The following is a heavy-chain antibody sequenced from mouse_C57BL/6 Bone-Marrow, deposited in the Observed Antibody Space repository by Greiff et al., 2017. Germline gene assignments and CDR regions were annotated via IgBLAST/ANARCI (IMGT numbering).Heavy chain of an antibody. V-gene: IGHV5-4*01. CDR1: GFTFSSYA. CDR3: ARDPHYGSRWYFDV. J-gene: IGHJ1*03. Sequence: EVQGVESGGGLVKPGGSLKLSCAASGFTFSSYAMSWVRQTPEKRLEWVATISDGGSYTYYPDNVKGRFTISRDNAKNNLYLQMSHLKSEDTAMYYCARDPHYGSRWYFDVWGTGTTVTVSS. CDR2: ISDGGSYT. D-gene: IGHD1-1*01.